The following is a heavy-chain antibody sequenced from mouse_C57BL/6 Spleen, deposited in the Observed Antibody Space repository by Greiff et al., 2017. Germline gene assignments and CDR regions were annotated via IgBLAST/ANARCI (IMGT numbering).Heavy chain of an antibody. CDR2: IDPSDSDT. CDR1: GYTFTSYW. D-gene: IGHD2-1*01. Sequence: QVQLQQPGAELVMPGASVKLSCKASGYTFTSYWMHWVKQRPGQGLEWIGEIDPSDSDTNYNQKFKGKATLTVDKSSSTAYMQLSSLTSEDSAVYYCAIGGNSFYYFDYWGQGTTLTVSS. V-gene: IGHV1-69*01. CDR3: AIGGNSFYYFDY. J-gene: IGHJ2*01.